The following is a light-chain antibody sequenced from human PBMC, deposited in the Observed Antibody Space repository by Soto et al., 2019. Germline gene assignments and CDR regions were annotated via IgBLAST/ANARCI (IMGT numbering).Light chain of an antibody. Sequence: QSALTQPASVSGSPGQSITISCTGTSSDISYYNYVSWFQQHPGKASKLIISEVTNRPSGVSNRFSGSKSGNTASLTISGLQAEDEAHYYCSSYTTLGTYVFGTGTKLTVL. J-gene: IGLJ1*01. CDR1: SSDISYYNY. V-gene: IGLV2-14*01. CDR2: EVT. CDR3: SSYTTLGTYV.